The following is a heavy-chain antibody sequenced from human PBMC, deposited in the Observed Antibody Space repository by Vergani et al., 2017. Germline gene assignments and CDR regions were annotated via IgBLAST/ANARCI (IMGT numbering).Heavy chain of an antibody. CDR3: ARLATVVVPAARPLDL. CDR1: GYTFTGYY. Sequence: QVQLVQSGAEVKKPGASVKVSCKASGYTFTGYYMHWVRQAPGQGLEWVGWININSGATKLAQKFQGRVTMGTDTSISTGYMELSSLRSDDTAVYYCARLATVVVPAARPLDLWGQGTLITVSS. D-gene: IGHD2-2*01. J-gene: IGHJ4*02. V-gene: IGHV1-2*02. CDR2: ININSGAT.